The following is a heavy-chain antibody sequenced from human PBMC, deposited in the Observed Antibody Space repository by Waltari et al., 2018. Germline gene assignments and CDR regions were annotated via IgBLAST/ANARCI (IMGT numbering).Heavy chain of an antibody. V-gene: IGHV4-4*03. CDR2: VHHSGKT. CDR1: GDPIRGTYW. D-gene: IGHD2-2*01. Sequence: QVQLQESGQGLVKPPGTLSLTFAVSGDPIRGTYWWSWVRQSPEKGLEWIGQVHHSGKTHYNPSLQSRVTISVDKPKNQFSLNLNSVTGADTAVYYCAGDRAIGLFFDYWGRGTLVTVSS. J-gene: IGHJ4*02. CDR3: AGDRAIGLFFDY.